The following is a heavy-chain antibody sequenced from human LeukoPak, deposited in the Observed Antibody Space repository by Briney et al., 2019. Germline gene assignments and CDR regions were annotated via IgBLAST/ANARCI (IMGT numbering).Heavy chain of an antibody. Sequence: GESLKISCKGSGYSFTSYWIGWVRQMPGKGLEWMGIIYPGDSDTRYSPSFQGQVTISADKSISTAYLQWSSLKASDTAMYYCARALGVYCGGDCYWYYFDYWGQGTLVTVPS. CDR1: GYSFTSYW. D-gene: IGHD2-21*02. J-gene: IGHJ4*02. V-gene: IGHV5-51*01. CDR2: IYPGDSDT. CDR3: ARALGVYCGGDCYWYYFDY.